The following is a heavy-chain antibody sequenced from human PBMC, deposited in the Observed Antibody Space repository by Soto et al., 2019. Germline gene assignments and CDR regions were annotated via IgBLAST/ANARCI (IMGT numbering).Heavy chain of an antibody. CDR2: IKTSAGGGAT. J-gene: IGHJ6*02. V-gene: IGHV3-15*07. D-gene: IGHD2-15*01. CDR3: TTGSVEGI. Sequence: EVQLVESAGGLVKPGGSLRLSCVASGFSFNEAWMNWVRQAPGQGLEWVGRIKTSAGGGATNYAATVQGRFTISRDDSKNTLDLHMNSLRTEDTAIYYCTTGSVEGIWGQGTTVIVSS. CDR1: GFSFNEAW.